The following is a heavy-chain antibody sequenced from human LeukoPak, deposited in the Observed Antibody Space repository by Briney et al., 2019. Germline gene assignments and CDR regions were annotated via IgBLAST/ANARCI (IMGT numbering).Heavy chain of an antibody. V-gene: IGHV4-59*12. CDR2: IYHSGST. CDR3: ARLRAFDI. CDR1: GGSMSSNY. D-gene: IGHD2-15*01. Sequence: SETLSLTCTVSGGSMSSNYWSWIRQPPGKGLEWIGYIYHSGSTYYNPSLKSRVTISVDRSKNQFSLKLSSVTAADTAVYYCARLRAFDIWGQGTMVTVSS. J-gene: IGHJ3*02.